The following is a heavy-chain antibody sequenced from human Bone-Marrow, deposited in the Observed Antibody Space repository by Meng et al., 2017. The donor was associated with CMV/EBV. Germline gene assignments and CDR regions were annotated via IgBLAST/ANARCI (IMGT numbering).Heavy chain of an antibody. CDR1: GYTFTGYY. Sequence: ASVKVSCKASGYTFTGYYMHWVRQAPGQGLEWMGWINPNSGGTNYAQKFQGRVTMTRDTSISTAYMELSRLRSDDTAVYYCASAVYCSSTSCYPPDYYYYGMDVWDQGTTVTVSS. CDR2: INPNSGGT. D-gene: IGHD2-2*01. J-gene: IGHJ6*02. V-gene: IGHV1-2*02. CDR3: ASAVYCSSTSCYPPDYYYYGMDV.